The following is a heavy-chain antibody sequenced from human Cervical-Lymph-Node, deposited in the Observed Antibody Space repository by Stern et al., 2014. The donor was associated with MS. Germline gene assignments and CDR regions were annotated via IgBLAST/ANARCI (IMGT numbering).Heavy chain of an antibody. V-gene: IGHV3-30-3*01. CDR1: GFTFSTYA. Sequence: VQLVESGGGVVQPGRSLSLSCVASGFTFSTYAMHWVRQAPGKGLEWLAFVSYDGTQRNSTDSVKARFTISRDNSKNTLYLHMNSLRDEDTAVYFCARGGRGVGLEYWGQGARVTVSS. D-gene: IGHD3-10*01. CDR2: VSYDGTQR. CDR3: ARGGRGVGLEY. J-gene: IGHJ4*02.